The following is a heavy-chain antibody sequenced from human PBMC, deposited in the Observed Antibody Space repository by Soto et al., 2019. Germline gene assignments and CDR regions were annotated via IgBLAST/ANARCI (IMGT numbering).Heavy chain of an antibody. CDR3: ARVLPWLVPGYFDY. V-gene: IGHV1-18*01. J-gene: IGHJ4*02. CDR1: GYTFTSYG. CDR2: ISAYNGNT. Sequence: EASVKVSCKASGYTFTSYGISWVRQAPGQGLEWMGWISAYNGNTNYAQKLQGRATMTTDTSTSTAYMELRSLRSDDTAVYYCARVLPWLVPGYFDYWGQGTLVTVSS. D-gene: IGHD6-19*01.